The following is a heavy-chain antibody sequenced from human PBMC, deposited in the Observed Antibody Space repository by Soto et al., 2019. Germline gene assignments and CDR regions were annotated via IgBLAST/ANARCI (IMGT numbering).Heavy chain of an antibody. Sequence: SETLSLTCSVSGDSISRIDYYWTWIRQHPEKGLEWIGNIYFRGNTYYSPSLESRLTISVDTSKNQFSLKLTSVTAADTAVYHCAREGGSYDSGGYLIRGAFDIWGQGTMVTVSS. CDR1: GDSISRIDYY. D-gene: IGHD3-22*01. CDR2: IYFRGNT. CDR3: AREGGSYDSGGYLIRGAFDI. J-gene: IGHJ3*02. V-gene: IGHV4-31*03.